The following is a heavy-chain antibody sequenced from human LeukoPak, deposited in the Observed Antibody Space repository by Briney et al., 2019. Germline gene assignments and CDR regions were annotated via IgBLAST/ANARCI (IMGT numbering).Heavy chain of an antibody. CDR1: GFTFSSYW. V-gene: IGHV3-7*01. CDR2: IKQDGSEK. J-gene: IGHJ6*02. CDR3: ARSRRKVYDGMDV. Sequence: PGGSLRLSCAASGFTFSSYWMSWVRQPPGKGLEWVANIKQDGSEKYYVDSVKGRFTVSRDNAKNSLFLQMNTLRAQHTAVFYCARSRRKVYDGMDVWGQGTTVTVSS.